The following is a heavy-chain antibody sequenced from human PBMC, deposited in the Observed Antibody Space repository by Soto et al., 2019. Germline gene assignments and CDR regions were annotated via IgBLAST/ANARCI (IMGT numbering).Heavy chain of an antibody. D-gene: IGHD6-19*01. CDR2: IIPILGIA. J-gene: IGHJ4*02. CDR1: GGTFSSYT. Sequence: ASVKVSCKASGGTFSSYTSSWVRQAHGQGLEWMGRIIPILGIANYAQKFQGRVTITADKSTSTAYMELSSLRSEDTAVYYCAREYSSGIAFDYWGQGTLVTVSS. CDR3: AREYSSGIAFDY. V-gene: IGHV1-69*04.